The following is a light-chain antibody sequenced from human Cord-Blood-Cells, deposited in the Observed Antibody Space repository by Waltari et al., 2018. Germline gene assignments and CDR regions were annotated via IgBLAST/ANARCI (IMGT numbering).Light chain of an antibody. CDR1: SSDVGGYNY. Sequence: QSALTQPASVSGSPGQSITISCTGTSSDVGGYNYVSWYQQHPGKAPKLMIYDVSNRPSGVSNRFSGSKSGNTASLNSSGLQAEDEADYYCSSYASSSTLGVFGGGTKLTVL. V-gene: IGLV2-14*03. CDR3: SSYASSSTLGV. CDR2: DVS. J-gene: IGLJ3*02.